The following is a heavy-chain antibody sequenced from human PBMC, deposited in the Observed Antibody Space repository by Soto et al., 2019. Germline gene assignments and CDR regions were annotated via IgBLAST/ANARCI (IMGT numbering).Heavy chain of an antibody. Sequence: EVQLVESGGGLVQPGGSLRLSCAASGLTFSGYWMSWVRQAPGKGLEWVANIKQDGSERDYVDSVKGRFTNSRDNARNSLYLQKNSLRAEDTAVYYCAAGASGRNSPRRYFDYWGQGTLVTVSS. CDR2: IKQDGSER. CDR1: GLTFSGYW. V-gene: IGHV3-7*01. J-gene: IGHJ4*02. CDR3: AAGASGRNSPRRYFDY. D-gene: IGHD6-13*01.